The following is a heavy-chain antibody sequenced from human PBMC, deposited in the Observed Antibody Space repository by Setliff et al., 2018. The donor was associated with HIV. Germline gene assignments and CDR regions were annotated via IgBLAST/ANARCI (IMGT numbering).Heavy chain of an antibody. CDR3: ARSESSGYSLPYTRFDA. CDR1: GFTFSIYT. D-gene: IGHD3-22*01. Sequence: PGGSLRLSCAASGFTFSIYTINWVRQAPGKGLEWVSSISSSGNYINYADSVKGRFTISRDNAKNSLDLQMSSLRAEDTAVYFCARSESSGYSLPYTRFDAWGQGALVTVSS. J-gene: IGHJ5*02. V-gene: IGHV3-21*01. CDR2: ISSSGNYI.